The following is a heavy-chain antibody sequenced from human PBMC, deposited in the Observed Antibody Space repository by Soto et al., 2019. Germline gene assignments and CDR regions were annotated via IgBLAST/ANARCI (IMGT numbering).Heavy chain of an antibody. Sequence: SETLSLTCAVYGGSFSGYYWSWIRQPPGKGLEWIGEINHSGNTNYNPSLKSRVTISVDTSKNQFSLKLSSVTAADTAVYYCARAIVVVVAGSSWFDPWGQGTLVTVSS. V-gene: IGHV4-34*01. D-gene: IGHD2-15*01. CDR1: GGSFSGYY. CDR3: ARAIVVVVAGSSWFDP. J-gene: IGHJ5*02. CDR2: INHSGNT.